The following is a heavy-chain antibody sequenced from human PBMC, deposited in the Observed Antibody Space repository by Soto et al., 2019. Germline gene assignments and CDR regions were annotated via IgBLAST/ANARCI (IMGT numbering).Heavy chain of an antibody. CDR1: GFTFSGSA. J-gene: IGHJ4*02. V-gene: IGHV3-73*01. CDR3: ARPTYYYDSSGPPGY. Sequence: GGSLRLSYAASGFTFSGSAMHWVRQASGKGLEWVGRIRSKANSYATAYAASVKGRFTISRDDSKNTAYLQMNSLRVEDTAVYYCARPTYYYDSSGPPGYWSQGTLVTVSS. D-gene: IGHD3-22*01. CDR2: IRSKANSYAT.